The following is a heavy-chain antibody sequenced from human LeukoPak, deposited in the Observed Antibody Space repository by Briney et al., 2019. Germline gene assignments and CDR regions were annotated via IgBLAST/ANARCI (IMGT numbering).Heavy chain of an antibody. CDR1: GGSMGTSSYY. V-gene: IGHV4-39*07. Sequence: MPSQTLSLTCIVSGGSMGTSSYYWGWIRQPPGKGLEWIGSIFYSGSTYYNPSLKSRVSISVDISKNQFSLKLSSVTAADTAVYYCARDRSGYSYSQYFNMWGQGTMVTVSP. CDR2: IFYSGST. J-gene: IGHJ3*02. CDR3: ARDRSGYSYSQYFNM. D-gene: IGHD5-18*01.